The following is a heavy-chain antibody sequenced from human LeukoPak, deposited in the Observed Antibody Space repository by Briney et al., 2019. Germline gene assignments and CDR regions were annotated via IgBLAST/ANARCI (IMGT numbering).Heavy chain of an antibody. CDR3: AREPPYCDDGDCDSHDYGDDFWYLDL. J-gene: IGHJ2*01. D-gene: IGHD2-21*02. V-gene: IGHV3-7*01. Sequence: PGGSLRLSCEASGLKFNTYWMSWVRQAPGKGLEWVANINHDGTKMYYADPVKGRFSVFRDNAKDSMFLQINTLRVEDTAVYYCAREPPYCDDGDCDSHDYGDDFWYLDLWGRGTLVTVSS. CDR1: GLKFNTYW. CDR2: INHDGTKM.